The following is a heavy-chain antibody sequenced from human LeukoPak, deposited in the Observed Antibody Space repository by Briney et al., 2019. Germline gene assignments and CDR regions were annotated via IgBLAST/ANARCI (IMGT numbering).Heavy chain of an antibody. J-gene: IGHJ4*02. CDR1: GGSISSSNYY. Sequence: PSETLSLTCTVSGGSISSSNYYWGWIRQPPGKGLEWIGSIYYSGSTNYNPSLKSRVTISVDTSKNQFSLKLSSVTAADTAVYYCARESAFGGSYYFDYWGQGTLVTVSS. V-gene: IGHV4-39*07. D-gene: IGHD4-23*01. CDR3: ARESAFGGSYYFDY. CDR2: IYYSGST.